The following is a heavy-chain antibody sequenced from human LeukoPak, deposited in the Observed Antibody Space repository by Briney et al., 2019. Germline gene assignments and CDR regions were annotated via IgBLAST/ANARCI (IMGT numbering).Heavy chain of an antibody. V-gene: IGHV3-74*01. CDR1: GFTFSSYW. D-gene: IGHD3-22*01. CDR3: ARDYYDSSGYFTPQLDY. Sequence: PGGSLRLSCAASGFTFSSYWMHWVRQAPGKGLVWVSRINSDGSSTSYADSVKGRFTISRDNAKNTLYLQMNSLRAEDTAVYYCARDYYDSSGYFTPQLDYWGQGTLVTVSS. J-gene: IGHJ4*02. CDR2: INSDGSST.